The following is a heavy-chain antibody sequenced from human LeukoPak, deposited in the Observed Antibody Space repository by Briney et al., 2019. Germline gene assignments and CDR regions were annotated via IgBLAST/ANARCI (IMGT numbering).Heavy chain of an antibody. D-gene: IGHD1-1*01. CDR1: GGSISSGGYY. V-gene: IGHV4-61*08. CDR3: ARNVFGDGFDI. J-gene: IGHJ3*02. CDR2: IYYSGIT. Sequence: PSETLSLTCTVSGGSISSGGYYWSWIRQHPGKGLEWIGYIYYSGITKYNPSLKGRVTISIDTSKNQFSLNLSSVTAADTAVYYCARNVFGDGFDIWGQGTMVTVSS.